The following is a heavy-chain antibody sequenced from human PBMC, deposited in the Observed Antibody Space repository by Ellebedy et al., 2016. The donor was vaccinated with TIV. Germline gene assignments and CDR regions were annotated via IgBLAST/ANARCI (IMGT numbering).Heavy chain of an antibody. Sequence: AASVKVSCKASGYTFTAFYMHWVRQAPGQGLEWLGWINAKSGDTNYAQELHVQKFKGRVTLTRDTSTSTAYMELSRLTSDDTAMYVCATSGWVVAATAVSFDVWGQGTMVTVSS. V-gene: IGHV1-2*02. CDR3: ATSGWVVAATAVSFDV. CDR1: GYTFTAFY. CDR2: INAKSGDT. J-gene: IGHJ3*01. D-gene: IGHD2-15*01.